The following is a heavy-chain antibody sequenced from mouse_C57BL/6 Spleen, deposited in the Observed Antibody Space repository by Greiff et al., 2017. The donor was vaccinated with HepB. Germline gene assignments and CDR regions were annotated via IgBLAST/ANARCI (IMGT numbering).Heavy chain of an antibody. V-gene: IGHV5-17*01. Sequence: EVKLMESGGGLVKPGGSLKLSCAASGFTFSDYGMHWVRQAPEKGLEWVAYISSGSSTIYYADTVKGRFTISRDNAKNTLFLQMTRLRSEDTAMYYCARNWDRGFAYWGQGTLVTVSA. CDR3: ARNWDRGFAY. D-gene: IGHD4-1*01. J-gene: IGHJ3*01. CDR2: ISSGSSTI. CDR1: GFTFSDYG.